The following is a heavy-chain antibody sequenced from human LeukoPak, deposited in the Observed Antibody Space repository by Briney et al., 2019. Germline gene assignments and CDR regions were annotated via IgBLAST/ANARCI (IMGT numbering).Heavy chain of an antibody. CDR2: IKQDGSEK. Sequence: PPGGSLRLSCAASGFTCSSYWMSWVRQAPGKGLEWVANIKQDGSEKYYVDSVKGRFTISRDNAKHSLYLQMNSLRAEDTAVYYCARRPPWLPFDYWGQGTLVTVSS. J-gene: IGHJ4*02. CDR3: ARRPPWLPFDY. CDR1: GFTCSSYW. V-gene: IGHV3-7*01. D-gene: IGHD3-9*01.